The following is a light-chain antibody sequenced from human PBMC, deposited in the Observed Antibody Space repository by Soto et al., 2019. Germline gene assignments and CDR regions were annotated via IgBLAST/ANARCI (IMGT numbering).Light chain of an antibody. V-gene: IGKV1-5*01. CDR2: DAS. Sequence: DIHMTQSPSTLSASVGDRVTITCRASQSVSYWSAWYQQKPGKAPKLLIHDASSLESGVPSRFRGGGSGQEFTLTISGLQTDDFATYYCHQYGFSFGPGTKVEMK. CDR3: HQYGFS. J-gene: IGKJ3*01. CDR1: QSVSYW.